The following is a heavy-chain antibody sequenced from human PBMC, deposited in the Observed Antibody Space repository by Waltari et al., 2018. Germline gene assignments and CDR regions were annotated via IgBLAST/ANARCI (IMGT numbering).Heavy chain of an antibody. J-gene: IGHJ6*03. V-gene: IGHV1-69*10. CDR3: ARATPPNSAPGHIFYYYMDV. Sequence: QVQLVQSGAEVKKPGSSVNVSCKASGDTLSTYGISGVRQAPGQGPEWVGEITPVLNTPYYAQKFRGRVAITADRSTSTAYMELSSLTSDDTAIYYCARATPPNSAPGHIFYYYMDVWGEGTTVTVSS. CDR2: ITPVLNTP. D-gene: IGHD3-10*01. CDR1: GDTLSTYG.